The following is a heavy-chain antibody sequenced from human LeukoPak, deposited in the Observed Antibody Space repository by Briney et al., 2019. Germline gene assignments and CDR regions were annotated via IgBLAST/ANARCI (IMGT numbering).Heavy chain of an antibody. V-gene: IGHV3-23*01. J-gene: IGHJ6*04. CDR2: ISGSGGST. CDR3: AKSTSRYYYYYGMDV. D-gene: IGHD2-2*01. CDR1: GFTFSSYA. Sequence: GGSLRLSCAASGFTFSSYAMSWVRQAPGKGLEWVSAISGSGGSTYYADSVKGRFTISRDNSKNTLCLQMNSLRAEDTAVYYCAKSTSRYYYYYGMDVWGKGTTVTVSS.